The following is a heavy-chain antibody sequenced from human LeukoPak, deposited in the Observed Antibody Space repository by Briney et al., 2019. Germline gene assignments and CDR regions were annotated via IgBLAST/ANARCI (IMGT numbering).Heavy chain of an antibody. CDR3: AIVPRRAFDF. CDR2: INSDGSSA. J-gene: IGHJ3*01. Sequence: PGGSLRLSCAVSGLTFSSYWMHWVRQAPGKGLVWVSRINSDGSSASYADSVKGRFTISRDNAKKTLYLQMNSLRAEDTAIYYCAIVPRRAFDFWGQGTMVTVSS. V-gene: IGHV3-74*01. CDR1: GLTFSSYW.